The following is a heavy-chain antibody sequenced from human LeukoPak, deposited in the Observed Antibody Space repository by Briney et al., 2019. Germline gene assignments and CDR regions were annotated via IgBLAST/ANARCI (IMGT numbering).Heavy chain of an antibody. J-gene: IGHJ4*02. Sequence: GGSLRLSCAASGFIFSSYWMSWVRQAPGKGLEWAANIRQDGSEKYYVDSVKGRFTISRDNAKNSLYLQMNSLRAEDTAVYHCARDSHDKDFDYWGQGTLVTVSS. CDR1: GFIFSSYW. D-gene: IGHD3-22*01. CDR3: ARDSHDKDFDY. CDR2: IRQDGSEK. V-gene: IGHV3-7*03.